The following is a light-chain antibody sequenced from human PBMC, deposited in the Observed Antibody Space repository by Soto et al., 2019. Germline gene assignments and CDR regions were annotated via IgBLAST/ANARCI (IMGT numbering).Light chain of an antibody. V-gene: IGLV2-14*01. CDR3: SSYTTIKTVV. Sequence: QSALTQPASVSGSPGQSLTISCTGSNSDIGAYDYVSWYQQHPGKAPQLIIYEVDIRPLGVSHRFSGSKSGNTASLTISGLQAEDEADYHCSSYTTIKTVVFGGGTKLTVL. CDR1: NSDIGAYDY. J-gene: IGLJ2*01. CDR2: EVD.